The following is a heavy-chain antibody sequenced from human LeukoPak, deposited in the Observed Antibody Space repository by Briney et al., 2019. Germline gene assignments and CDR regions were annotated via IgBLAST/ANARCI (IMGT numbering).Heavy chain of an antibody. Sequence: GGSLRLSCAASGFTFSSYAMSWVRQAPGKGLEWVSAISGSGGSTYYADSVKGRFTISRDNSKNTLYLQMNSLRAEDTAVYYCAKDLGDIVVVVAYGTDVWGQGTTVTVSS. V-gene: IGHV3-23*01. CDR1: GFTFSSYA. D-gene: IGHD2-15*01. J-gene: IGHJ6*02. CDR3: AKDLGDIVVVVAYGTDV. CDR2: ISGSGGST.